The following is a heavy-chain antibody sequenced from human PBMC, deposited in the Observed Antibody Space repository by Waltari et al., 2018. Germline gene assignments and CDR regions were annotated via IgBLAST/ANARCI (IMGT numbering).Heavy chain of an antibody. V-gene: IGHV4-59*01. CDR2: IYSSGTT. Sequence: QVQLQESGPGLVKPSETLSLTCTVSGGSISSSYWSWIRQPPGKGLEWIGYIYSSGTTNNNPSLKSRVTISVDTSKNQFSLKLSSVTAADTAVYYCARDRYCSGGSCYGAGGAFDIWGQGTMVTVSS. D-gene: IGHD2-15*01. CDR1: GGSISSSY. J-gene: IGHJ3*02. CDR3: ARDRYCSGGSCYGAGGAFDI.